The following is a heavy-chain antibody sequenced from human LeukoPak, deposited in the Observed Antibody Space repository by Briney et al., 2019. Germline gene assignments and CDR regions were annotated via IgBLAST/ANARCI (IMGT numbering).Heavy chain of an antibody. J-gene: IGHJ6*02. CDR1: GFTFSSYW. CDR2: ISDSGAKT. D-gene: IGHD1-26*01. CDR3: AKDVRVGGGGMDV. Sequence: GGSLRLSCAASGFTFSSYWMHWVRQAPGKGLVWVSRISDSGAKTYYADSVKGRFTISRDNSKNTLSLQMNSLRAEDTAVYYCAKDVRVGGGGMDVWGQGTPVTVSS. V-gene: IGHV3-23*01.